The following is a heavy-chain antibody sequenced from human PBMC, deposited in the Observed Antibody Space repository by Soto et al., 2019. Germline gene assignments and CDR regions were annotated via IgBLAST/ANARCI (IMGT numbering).Heavy chain of an antibody. D-gene: IGHD6-19*01. CDR1: GGTFSSYA. J-gene: IGHJ4*02. CDR3: ASDRGSSGCLDY. V-gene: IGHV1-69*13. Sequence: SVKVSCKASGGTFSSYAISWVRQAPGQGLEWMGGIIPIFGTANYAQKFQGRVTITADESTSTAYMELSSLRSEDTAVYYCASDRGSSGCLDYWGQGTLVTVSS. CDR2: IIPIFGTA.